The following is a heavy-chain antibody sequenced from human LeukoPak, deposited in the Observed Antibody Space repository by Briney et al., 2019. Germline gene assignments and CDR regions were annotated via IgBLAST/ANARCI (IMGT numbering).Heavy chain of an antibody. CDR1: GFTFSSYS. J-gene: IGHJ3*02. Sequence: GGSLRLSCAASGFTFSSYSMNWVRQAPGKGLEWVSSISSSSSYIYYADSVKGRFTISRDNAKNSLYLQMNSLRAEDTAVYYCARAGYDSSGYTLDAFDIWGQGTMVTVSS. CDR2: ISSSSSYI. CDR3: ARAGYDSSGYTLDAFDI. D-gene: IGHD3-22*01. V-gene: IGHV3-21*01.